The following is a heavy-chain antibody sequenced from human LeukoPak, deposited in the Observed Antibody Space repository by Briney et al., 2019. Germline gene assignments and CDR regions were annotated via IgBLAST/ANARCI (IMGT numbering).Heavy chain of an antibody. CDR1: GGTFSSYA. Sequence: SVKVSCEASGGTFSSYAISWVRQAPGQGLEWMGGIIPIFGTANYAQKFQGRVTITADESTSTAYMELSSLRSEDTAVYYCARGEYSSSWPTYYYYYYYMDVWGKGTTVTVSS. CDR3: ARGEYSSSWPTYYYYYYYMDV. CDR2: IIPIFGTA. J-gene: IGHJ6*03. D-gene: IGHD6-13*01. V-gene: IGHV1-69*13.